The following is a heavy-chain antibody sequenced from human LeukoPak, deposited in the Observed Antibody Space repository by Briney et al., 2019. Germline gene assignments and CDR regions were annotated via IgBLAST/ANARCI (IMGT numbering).Heavy chain of an antibody. J-gene: IGHJ4*02. CDR3: ARDLIAAAGIDY. D-gene: IGHD6-13*01. V-gene: IGHV3-33*01. CDR2: IWYDGSNK. Sequence: PGGPLRLSCAASGFTFSSYGMHWVRQAPGKGLEWVAVIWYDGSNKYYADSVKGRFTISRENSKNTLYLQMNSLRAEDTAVYYCARDLIAAAGIDYWGEGTLVTVSS. CDR1: GFTFSSYG.